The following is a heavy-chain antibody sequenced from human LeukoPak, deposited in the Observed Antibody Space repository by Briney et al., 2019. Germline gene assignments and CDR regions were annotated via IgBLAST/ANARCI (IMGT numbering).Heavy chain of an antibody. CDR3: ARERGYSGYAYDY. CDR1: GFTFAIYA. Sequence: PGGSLRLSCAASGFTFAIYAMHWVRQAPGKGLEWVSYISSSSSTIYYADSVKGRFTISRDNAKNSLYLQMNSLRDEDTAVYYCARERGYSGYAYDYWGQGTPVTVSS. CDR2: ISSSSSTI. J-gene: IGHJ4*02. D-gene: IGHD5-12*01. V-gene: IGHV3-48*02.